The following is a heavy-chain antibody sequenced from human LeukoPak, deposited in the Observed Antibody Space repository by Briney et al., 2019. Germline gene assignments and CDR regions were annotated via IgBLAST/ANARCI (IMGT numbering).Heavy chain of an antibody. D-gene: IGHD5-18*01. CDR3: SRGEFEWIQGSYGLSV. CDR2: IKQDGSEK. J-gene: IGHJ6*02. Sequence: PGGSLRLSCAASGFAVSSNHMNWVRQAPGKGLEWVANIKQDGSEKYYVNSAKGRFTISRDNARNSLYLQMNNLRAEDTAVYYCSRGEFEWIQGSYGLSVWGQGTTVTVS. CDR1: GFAVSSNH. V-gene: IGHV3-7*01.